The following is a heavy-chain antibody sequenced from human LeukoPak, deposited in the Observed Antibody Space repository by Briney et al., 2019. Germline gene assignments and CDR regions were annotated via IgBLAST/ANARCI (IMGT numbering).Heavy chain of an antibody. D-gene: IGHD3-22*01. J-gene: IGHJ4*02. CDR2: ISGSGGST. CDR1: GFTFSSYA. CDR3: ANPGSSGYYYVN. Sequence: AGGFLRLSCAASGFTFSSYAMSWVRQAPGKGLEWVSAISGSGGSTYCADSVKGRFTISRDNSKNTLYLQMNSLRAEDTAVYYCANPGSSGYYYVNWGQGTLVTVSS. V-gene: IGHV3-23*01.